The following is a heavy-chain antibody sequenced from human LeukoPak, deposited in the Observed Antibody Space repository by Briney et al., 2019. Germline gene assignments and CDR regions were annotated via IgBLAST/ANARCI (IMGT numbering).Heavy chain of an antibody. CDR3: ARDFYGGNSVDYYGMDV. V-gene: IGHV1-46*01. CDR2: INPSGGIT. CDR1: GYTFTSYY. D-gene: IGHD4-23*01. J-gene: IGHJ6*02. Sequence: ASVKVSCKASGYTFTSYYMHWVRQAPGQGLEWMGIINPSGGITSYAQKFQGRVTMTRDTSTSTVYMELSSLRSEDTAVYYCARDFYGGNSVDYYGMDVWGQGTTVTVSS.